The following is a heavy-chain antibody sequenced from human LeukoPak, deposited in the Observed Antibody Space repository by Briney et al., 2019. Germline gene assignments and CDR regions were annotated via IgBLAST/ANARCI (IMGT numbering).Heavy chain of an antibody. D-gene: IGHD6-6*01. CDR2: IFPGDSDT. J-gene: IGHJ4*02. Sequence: GESLKISCKGSGYRFTSYWIVWVRQMPGRGLEWMGIIFPGDSDTKYSPSSQGQVTISADRSVTTAYLQWTSLKTSDTAKYYCARRDSSSSPLDYWGQGTLVTVSS. CDR3: ARRDSSSSPLDY. V-gene: IGHV5-51*01. CDR1: GYRFTSYW.